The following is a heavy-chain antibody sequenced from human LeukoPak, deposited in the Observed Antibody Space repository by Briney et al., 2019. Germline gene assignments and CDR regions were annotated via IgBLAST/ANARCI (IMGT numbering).Heavy chain of an antibody. CDR1: GFTFSTFA. J-gene: IGHJ4*02. D-gene: IGHD2-8*02. Sequence: GGSLRLSCVASGFTFSTFAMIWVRQPPGKGLEWVSSIFPSGDEIHYADSVRGRFTISRDNSKSTLSLQMNSLRAEDTAIYYCATYRQVLLPFESWGQGTLVTVSS. V-gene: IGHV3-23*01. CDR3: ATYRQVLLPFES. CDR2: IFPSGDEI.